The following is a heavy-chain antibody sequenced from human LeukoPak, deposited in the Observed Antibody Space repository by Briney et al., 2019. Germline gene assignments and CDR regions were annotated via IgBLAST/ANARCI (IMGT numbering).Heavy chain of an antibody. J-gene: IGHJ6*03. Sequence: GGSLRLSCGASGFTFSTYGMTWVRQAPGKGLEWVSGMSDSGTNTYYADSVKGRFTISRDNSKNTLYLQMNSLRAEDAAVYYCAKGGAVSSKSITMVRGTRRYYYYMDVWGKGTTVTISS. D-gene: IGHD3-10*01. CDR2: MSDSGTNT. V-gene: IGHV3-23*01. CDR1: GFTFSTYG. CDR3: AKGGAVSSKSITMVRGTRRYYYYMDV.